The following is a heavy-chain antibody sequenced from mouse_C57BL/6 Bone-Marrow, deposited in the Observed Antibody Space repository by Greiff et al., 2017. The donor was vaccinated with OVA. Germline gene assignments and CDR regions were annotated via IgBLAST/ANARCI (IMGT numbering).Heavy chain of an antibody. Sequence: VQLQQSGAELVRPGASVTLSCKASGYTFTDYEMHWVKQTPVHGLEWIGAIDPETGGTAYNQKFKGKAILTAAKSSSTAYMELRSLTSEDSAVYYCTRRRTAQATWFAYWGQGTLVTVSA. V-gene: IGHV1-15*01. CDR3: TRRRTAQATWFAY. CDR2: IDPETGGT. J-gene: IGHJ3*01. D-gene: IGHD3-2*02. CDR1: GYTFTDYE.